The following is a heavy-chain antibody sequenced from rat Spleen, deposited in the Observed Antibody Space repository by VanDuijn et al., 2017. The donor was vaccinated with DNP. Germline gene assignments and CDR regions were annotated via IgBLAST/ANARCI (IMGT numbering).Heavy chain of an antibody. D-gene: IGHD1-11*01. CDR2: INKDSSTI. V-gene: IGHV4-2*01. J-gene: IGHJ2*01. CDR3: ARGPNYGGYADYFDY. CDR1: GFNFNDYW. Sequence: EVKLVESGGGLVQPGRSLKLSCAASGFNFNDYWMGWVRQAPGKGLEWIGQINKDSSTISYSPSLKDKLTISRDSAQNTLYQQMSKLGSEDTAIYYCARGPNYGGYADYFDYWGQGVTVTVSS.